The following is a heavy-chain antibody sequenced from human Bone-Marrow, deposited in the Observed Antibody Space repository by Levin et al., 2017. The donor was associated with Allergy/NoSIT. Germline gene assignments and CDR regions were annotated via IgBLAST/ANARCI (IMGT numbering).Heavy chain of an antibody. J-gene: IGHJ4*02. V-gene: IGHV3-72*01. CDR3: GVYYGSGKGY. CDR1: GFTISDHY. Sequence: GESLKISCAASGFTISDHYMEWIRQAPGKGLECVGRTRNKANGYILDYAASVKGRFSISRDDSRNSVFLQMNSLKTEDAAVYYCGVYYGSGKGYWGQGTLVTVSS. CDR2: TRNKANGYIL. D-gene: IGHD3-10*01.